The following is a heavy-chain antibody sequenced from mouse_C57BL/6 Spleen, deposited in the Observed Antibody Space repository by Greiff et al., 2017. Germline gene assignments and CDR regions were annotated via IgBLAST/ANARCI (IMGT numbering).Heavy chain of an antibody. V-gene: IGHV8-12*01. J-gene: IGHJ2*01. CDR1: GLSLSTSGMG. Sequence: QVTLKVSGPGILQSSQTLSLTCSFSGLSLSTSGMGVSWIRQPSGKGLEWLAHMYWDDDKRYNPSLKSRRTISKDTSRNQVFLKLTSVDTADTATDACARRAYDYDHFDYWGQGTTLTVSS. CDR3: ARRAYDYDHFDY. D-gene: IGHD2-4*01. CDR2: MYWDDDK.